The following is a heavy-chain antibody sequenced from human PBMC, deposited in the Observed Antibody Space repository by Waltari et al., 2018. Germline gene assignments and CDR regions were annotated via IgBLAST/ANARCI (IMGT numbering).Heavy chain of an antibody. CDR1: GGSISSSSYY. V-gene: IGHV4-39*07. D-gene: IGHD3-16*02. J-gene: IGHJ4*02. Sequence: QLQLQESGPGLVKPSETLSLTCTVSGGSISSSSYYCGWIRKPPGKGLEWIGSIYHSGSTYYNPSLKSRVTISVDTSKNQFSLKLSSVTAADTAVYYCAREDDYVWGSYRLGVYWGQGTLVTVSS. CDR3: AREDDYVWGSYRLGVY. CDR2: IYHSGST.